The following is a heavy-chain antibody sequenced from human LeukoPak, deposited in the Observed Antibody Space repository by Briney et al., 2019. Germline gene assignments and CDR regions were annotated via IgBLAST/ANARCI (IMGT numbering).Heavy chain of an antibody. J-gene: IGHJ4*02. D-gene: IGHD4-17*01. CDR2: IYYSGST. CDR3: ARQGRSTVPTLDY. V-gene: IGHV4-39*01. CDR1: GGSISSSSYY. Sequence: PSETLSLTCTVSGGSISSSSYYWGWSRQPPGKGLEWIGSIYYSGSTYYNPSLKSRVTISVDTSKNQFSLKLSSVTAADTAVYYCARQGRSTVPTLDYCGQGTLVTVSS.